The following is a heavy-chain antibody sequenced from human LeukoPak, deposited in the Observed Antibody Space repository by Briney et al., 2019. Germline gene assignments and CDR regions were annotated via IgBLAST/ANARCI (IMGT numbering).Heavy chain of an antibody. CDR2: ISSSSDAI. Sequence: PGGSLRLSCAASGFTFNTYSMTWVRQAPGKGLEWLSCISSSSDAIWYADSVKGRFTVSRDNAKNSLYLHMNSLRDEDTAVYYCARENWFKFDYWGQGSLVTVSS. J-gene: IGHJ4*02. CDR3: ARENWFKFDY. CDR1: GFTFNTYS. D-gene: IGHD3-10*01. V-gene: IGHV3-48*02.